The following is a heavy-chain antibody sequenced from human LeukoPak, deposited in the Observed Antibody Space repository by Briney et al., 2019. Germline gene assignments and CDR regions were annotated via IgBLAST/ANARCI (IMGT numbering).Heavy chain of an antibody. CDR1: GGTFSSYA. CDR3: ARDPFIYDSSGFDY. CDR2: IIPIFGTA. V-gene: IGHV1-69*05. J-gene: IGHJ4*02. D-gene: IGHD3-22*01. Sequence: SVKVSCKASGGTFSSYAISWVRQAPGQGLEWMGRIIPIFGTANYAQKFQGRVTITTDESTSTAYMELSSLRSENTAVYYCARDPFIYDSSGFDYWGQGTLVTVSS.